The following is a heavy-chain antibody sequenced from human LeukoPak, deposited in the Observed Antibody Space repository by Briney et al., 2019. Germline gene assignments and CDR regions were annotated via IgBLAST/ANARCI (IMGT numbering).Heavy chain of an antibody. V-gene: IGHV3-30*02. D-gene: IGHD3-16*01. CDR3: AKDSLADIDY. J-gene: IGHJ4*02. CDR2: IRHDGSIK. CDR1: GFIFSIYG. Sequence: GGSLRLSCAASGFIFSIYGMYWVRQAPGKGLEWVAFIRHDGSIKNYADSVKGRSTISRDNSKNTLYLQMNSLRAEDTAVYYCAKDSLADIDYWGQGTLVTVSS.